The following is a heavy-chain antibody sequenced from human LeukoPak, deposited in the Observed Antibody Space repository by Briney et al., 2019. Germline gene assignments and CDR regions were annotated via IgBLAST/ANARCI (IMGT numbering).Heavy chain of an antibody. V-gene: IGHV5-51*01. CDR1: GYKFSNYW. Sequence: GESLKISCQGSGYKFSNYWIGWVRQVPEKGLEWMGIIYPGDYDTRYSPSFQGQVTISVDKSISTATLHWSSLKASDTAMYYCARHNSPNHSNKYYYYYYMDVWGKGTTVTISS. D-gene: IGHD1-14*01. J-gene: IGHJ6*03. CDR3: ARHNSPNHSNKYYYYYYMDV. CDR2: IYPGDYDT.